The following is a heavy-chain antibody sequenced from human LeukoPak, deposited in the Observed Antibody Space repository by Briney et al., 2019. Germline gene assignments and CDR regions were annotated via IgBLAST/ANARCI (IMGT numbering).Heavy chain of an antibody. CDR3: ARDLYYYDSSGYYDWFDP. J-gene: IGHJ5*02. Sequence: SETLSLTCPVSGGSISSYYWSWIRQPAGKGLEWIGRIYNSGSTNYNPSLKSRVTMSVDTSKNKFSLKLSSVTAADTAVYYCARDLYYYDSSGYYDWFDPWGQGTLVTVSS. V-gene: IGHV4-4*07. CDR1: GGSISSYY. D-gene: IGHD3-22*01. CDR2: IYNSGST.